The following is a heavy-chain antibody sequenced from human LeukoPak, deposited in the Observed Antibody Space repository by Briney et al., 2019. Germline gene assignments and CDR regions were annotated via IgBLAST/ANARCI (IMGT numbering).Heavy chain of an antibody. D-gene: IGHD6-13*01. J-gene: IGHJ1*01. CDR2: INAGNGNT. CDR3: ARSLYSSSWYRAEYFQH. V-gene: IGHV1-3*03. Sequence: ASVKVSCKASGYTFTSYAMHWVRQAPGQRLEWMGWINAGNGNTKYSQEFQGRVTITRDTSASTAYMELSSLRSEDMAVYYCARSLYSSSWYRAEYFQHWGQGTLVTVSS. CDR1: GYTFTSYA.